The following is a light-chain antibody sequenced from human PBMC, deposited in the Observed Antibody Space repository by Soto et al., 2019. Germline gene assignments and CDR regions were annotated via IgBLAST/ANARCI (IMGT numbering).Light chain of an antibody. CDR1: QGIKND. V-gene: IGKV1-6*01. Sequence: ALQMTQSPSSLSASVGDRVTITCRASQGIKNDLGWYQQKPGKAPKLLIYAASSLQSGVPSRFSGSGSGTDFSLTISSLQPDDFATYYCLQDYSYPRTFGQGTKVDIK. CDR2: AAS. J-gene: IGKJ1*01. CDR3: LQDYSYPRT.